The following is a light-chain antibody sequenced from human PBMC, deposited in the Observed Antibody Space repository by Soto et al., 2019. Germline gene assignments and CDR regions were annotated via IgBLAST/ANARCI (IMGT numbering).Light chain of an antibody. Sequence: EIVLTHSPGTLSLSPWEIATLSCRASQSVSSSYLAWYQQKPGQAPRLLIYDASNRATGIPARFSGSGSETDFTLTISSLEPEDVAVYYCQQRMNWPLTFGQGTRLEIK. CDR2: DAS. CDR1: QSVSSSY. J-gene: IGKJ5*01. CDR3: QQRMNWPLT. V-gene: IGKV3D-20*02.